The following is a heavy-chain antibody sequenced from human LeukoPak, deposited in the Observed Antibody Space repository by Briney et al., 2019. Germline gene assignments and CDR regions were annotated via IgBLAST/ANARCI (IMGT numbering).Heavy chain of an antibody. D-gene: IGHD3-22*01. J-gene: IGHJ4*02. CDR3: ARADSSGYYGY. CDR2: ISSSSSYI. Sequence: GGSLRLSCAASGFTFSSYAMSWVRQAPGKGLEWVSSISSSSSYIYYADSVKGRFTISRDNAKNSLYLQMNSLRAEDTAVYYCARADSSGYYGYWGQGTLVTVSS. CDR1: GFTFSSYA. V-gene: IGHV3-21*01.